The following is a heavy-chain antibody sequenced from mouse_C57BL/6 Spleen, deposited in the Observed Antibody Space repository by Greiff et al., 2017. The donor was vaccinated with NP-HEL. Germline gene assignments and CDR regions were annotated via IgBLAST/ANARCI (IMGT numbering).Heavy chain of an antibody. CDR2: INPNNGGT. Sequence: EVQLQQSGPELVKPGASVKIPCKASGYTFTDYNMDWVKQSHGKSLEWIGDINPNNGGTIYNQKFKGKATLTVDKSSSTAYMELRSLTSEDTAVYYCARRSYGNYLDYWGQGTTLTVSS. J-gene: IGHJ2*01. CDR1: GYTFTDYN. D-gene: IGHD2-1*01. V-gene: IGHV1-18*01. CDR3: ARRSYGNYLDY.